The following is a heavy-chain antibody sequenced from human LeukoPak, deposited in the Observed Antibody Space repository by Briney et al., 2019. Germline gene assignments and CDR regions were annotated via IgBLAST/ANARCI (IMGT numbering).Heavy chain of an antibody. CDR2: ISAYNGNT. Sequence: ASVTVSCKASGYTFTSYGISWVRQAPGQGLEWMGWISAYNGNTNYAQKLQRRVTMTTDTSTSTAYMELRSLRSDDTAVYYCARFYYDDSRGYFDGGQGTLVSVSS. CDR1: GYTFTSYG. J-gene: IGHJ4*02. CDR3: ARFYYDDSRGYFD. D-gene: IGHD3-22*01. V-gene: IGHV1-18*01.